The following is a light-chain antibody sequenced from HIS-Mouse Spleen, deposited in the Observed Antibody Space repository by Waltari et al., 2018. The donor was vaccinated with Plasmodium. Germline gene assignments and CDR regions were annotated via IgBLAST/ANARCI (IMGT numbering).Light chain of an antibody. J-gene: IGLJ1*01. CDR3: HSADSSGTYV. CDR1: AVPKQL. CDR2: NDS. Sequence: SYELTQPPSVPVSPGQTARITCSGDAVPKQLAYWYQQKPGQTPVLVIYNDSERPAGMPELFSGSSLGTTVTLTISGVQAEDEDDYYFHSADSSGTYVSGTGTKVTDL. V-gene: IGLV3-25*03.